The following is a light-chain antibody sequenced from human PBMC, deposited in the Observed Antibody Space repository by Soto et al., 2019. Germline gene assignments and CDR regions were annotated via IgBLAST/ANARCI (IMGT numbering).Light chain of an antibody. Sequence: DIQLTQSPSTLSASVGDRVTITCRASQTISNWLVWYQQKPGKAPKLLIYAASSLQSGVPSRFSGSGSGTEFTLTISSLQPDDFATYYCQQYKTFSWTFGQGTKVDIK. CDR2: AAS. J-gene: IGKJ1*01. CDR1: QTISNW. CDR3: QQYKTFSWT. V-gene: IGKV1-5*01.